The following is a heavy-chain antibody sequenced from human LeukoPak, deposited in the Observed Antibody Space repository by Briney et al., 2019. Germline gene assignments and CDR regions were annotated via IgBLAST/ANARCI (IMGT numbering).Heavy chain of an antibody. D-gene: IGHD3-10*01. CDR1: GGSFSGYY. CDR3: ARVGTYGSGSYLSWLDY. J-gene: IGHJ4*02. CDR2: INHSGST. Sequence: SETLSLTCAVYGGSFSGYYWSWIRQPPGKGLEWIGEINHSGSTNYNPSLKSRATISVDTSKNQFSLKLSSVTAADTAVYYCARVGTYGSGSYLSWLDYWGQGTLVTVSS. V-gene: IGHV4-34*01.